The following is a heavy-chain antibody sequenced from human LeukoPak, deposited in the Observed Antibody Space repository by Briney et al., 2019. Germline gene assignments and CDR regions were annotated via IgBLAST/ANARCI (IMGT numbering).Heavy chain of an antibody. Sequence: SETLSLTCTVSGGSISSSSYYWGWIRQPPGKGLEWIGNIYFSGRTYHNPSLKSRVTLHVDTSKNQLSLKMASVTASDTAVYYCARTPTGTFSFAWFDPWGQGKLVTVSS. CDR1: GGSISSSSYY. D-gene: IGHD1-1*01. V-gene: IGHV4-39*01. CDR3: ARTPTGTFSFAWFDP. J-gene: IGHJ5*02. CDR2: IYFSGRT.